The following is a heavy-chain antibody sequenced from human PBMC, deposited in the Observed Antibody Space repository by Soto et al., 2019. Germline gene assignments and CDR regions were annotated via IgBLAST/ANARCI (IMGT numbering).Heavy chain of an antibody. Sequence: TSETLSLTCTVFGGSISSGGYYLSWIRQHPGKGLEWIGYIYYSGGTYYNPSLKSRVTISVDTSKNQFSLKLSSVTAADTAVYYCARVCGGDCHYGMDVWGQGTTVTSP. D-gene: IGHD2-21*02. CDR3: ARVCGGDCHYGMDV. CDR1: GGSISSGGYY. V-gene: IGHV4-31*03. J-gene: IGHJ6*02. CDR2: IYYSGGT.